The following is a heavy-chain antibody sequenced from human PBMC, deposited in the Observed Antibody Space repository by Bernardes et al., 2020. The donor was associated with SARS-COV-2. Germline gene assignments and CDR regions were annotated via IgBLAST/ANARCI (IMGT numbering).Heavy chain of an antibody. V-gene: IGHV3-48*03. Sequence: GRSLILSCAASGFTFSSSVLNWVRQAPGTGLEWVSYISTGGSTKYYADSVKGRFTISRDNAKNSLYLQMNSLRAEDTAVYYCAREYTYGFDSWGQGTLVTGS. J-gene: IGHJ4*02. CDR1: GFTFSSSV. CDR3: AREYTYGFDS. D-gene: IGHD5-18*01. CDR2: ISTGGSTK.